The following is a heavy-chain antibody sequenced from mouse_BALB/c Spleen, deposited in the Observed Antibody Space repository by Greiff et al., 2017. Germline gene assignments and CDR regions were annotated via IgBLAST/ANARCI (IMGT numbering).Heavy chain of an antibody. CDR1: GYTFTDYA. J-gene: IGHJ3*01. CDR2: ISTYYGDA. CDR3: ARAYYGSSLWFAY. Sequence: QVQLKQSGAELVRPGVSVKISCKGSGYTFTDYAMHWVKQSHAKSLEWIGVISTYYGDASYNQKFKGKATMTVDKSSSTAYMELARLTSEDSAIYYCARAYYGSSLWFAYWGQGTLVTVSA. D-gene: IGHD1-1*01. V-gene: IGHV1S137*01.